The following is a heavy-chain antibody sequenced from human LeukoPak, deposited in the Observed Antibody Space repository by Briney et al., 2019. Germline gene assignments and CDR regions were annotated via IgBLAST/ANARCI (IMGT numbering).Heavy chain of an antibody. V-gene: IGHV1-69*13. D-gene: IGHD1-26*01. CDR3: ARAGSQTAYSFVY. CDR2: IIPIFGTA. Sequence: GASVKVSCKASGGTFSSYAISWVRQAPGQGLEWMGGIIPIFGTANYAQKFQGRVTITADESTSTAYMELSSLRSEDTAVYYCARAGSQTAYSFVYWGQGTLVTVSS. CDR1: GGTFSSYA. J-gene: IGHJ4*02.